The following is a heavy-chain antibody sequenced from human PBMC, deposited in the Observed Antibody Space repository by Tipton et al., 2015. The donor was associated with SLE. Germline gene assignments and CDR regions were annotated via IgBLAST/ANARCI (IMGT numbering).Heavy chain of an antibody. D-gene: IGHD6-13*01. V-gene: IGHV4-59*04. J-gene: IGHJ5*02. CDR3: ALAAGRGNWFDP. CDR2: IYHSGST. CDR1: GGSISSYY. Sequence: TLSLTCTVSGGSISSYYWSWIRQPPGKGLEWIGYIYHSGSTYYNPSLKSRVTISVDRSKNQFSLKLSSVTAADTAVYYCALAAGRGNWFDPWGQGTLVTVSS.